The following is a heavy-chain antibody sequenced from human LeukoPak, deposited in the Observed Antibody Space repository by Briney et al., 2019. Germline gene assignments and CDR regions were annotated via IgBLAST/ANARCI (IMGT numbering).Heavy chain of an antibody. Sequence: NPSETLSLTCTVSGGSISSYYWSWIRQPPGKGLEWIGYIYCSGSTNYNPSLKSRVTISVDTSKNQFSLKLSSVTAADTAVYYCARDGYQKGAFDIWGQGTMVTVSS. D-gene: IGHD5-12*01. CDR1: GGSISSYY. CDR3: ARDGYQKGAFDI. V-gene: IGHV4-59*01. CDR2: IYCSGST. J-gene: IGHJ3*02.